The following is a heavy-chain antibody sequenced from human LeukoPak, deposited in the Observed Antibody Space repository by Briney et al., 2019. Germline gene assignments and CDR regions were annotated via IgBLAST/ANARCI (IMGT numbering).Heavy chain of an antibody. V-gene: IGHV1-2*02. CDR1: GYTFTGYY. J-gene: IGHJ4*02. CDR3: ARSPDILTGENFDY. D-gene: IGHD3-9*01. CDR2: INPKSGGT. Sequence: ASVKVSCKASGYTFTGYYMHWVRQAPGQGLEWMGWINPKSGGTNEAQKFHDKVTMTRDTSIRTAYMEVSRLRSDDTAVYYCARSPDILTGENFDYWGQGTLVTVSS.